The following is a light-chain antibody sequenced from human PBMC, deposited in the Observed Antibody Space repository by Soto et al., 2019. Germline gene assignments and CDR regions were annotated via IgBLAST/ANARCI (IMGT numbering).Light chain of an antibody. CDR3: QQYNNRPET. Sequence: EIVMTQSPATLSVSPGERATLSCRASQSVSSNLAWYQQKPGQAPRLLIYGASTRATGIPGRFSGSGSGTEFTLSISSLQSEDFAVYYCQQYNNRPETFGQGTKVEVK. J-gene: IGKJ1*01. V-gene: IGKV3-15*01. CDR2: GAS. CDR1: QSVSSN.